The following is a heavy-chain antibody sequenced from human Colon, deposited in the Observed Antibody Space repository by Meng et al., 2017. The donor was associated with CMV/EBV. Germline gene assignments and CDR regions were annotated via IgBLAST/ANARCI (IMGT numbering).Heavy chain of an antibody. D-gene: IGHD4-23*01. CDR1: GYTFTSHG. CDR2: ISAYNTNT. Sequence: QVQLVQSGAEVTKPGASVEVSCKASGYTFTSHGISWARQAPGQGLEWMGWISAYNTNTDYAQKLQGRVTMTTDTSTSTAYMDLRTLKSDDTAVYCCATGGNSPYWFLDHWGRGTLVTVSS. V-gene: IGHV1-18*01. CDR3: ATGGNSPYWFLDH. J-gene: IGHJ2*01.